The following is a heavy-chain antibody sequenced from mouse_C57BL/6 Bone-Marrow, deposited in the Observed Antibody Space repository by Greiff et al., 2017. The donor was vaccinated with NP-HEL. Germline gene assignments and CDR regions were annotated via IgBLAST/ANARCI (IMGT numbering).Heavy chain of an antibody. CDR3: AREVRGLDAMDD. D-gene: IGHD3-1*01. Sequence: QVQLQQSGAELVRPGASVKLSCKASGYTFTSYGISWVKQRPGQGLEWIGEIYPRSGNTYYNEKFKGKATLTADKSSSTAYMELRSLTSEDSAVYVCAREVRGLDAMDDWGQGASVTVSS. CDR1: GYTFTSYG. V-gene: IGHV1-81*01. J-gene: IGHJ4*01. CDR2: IYPRSGNT.